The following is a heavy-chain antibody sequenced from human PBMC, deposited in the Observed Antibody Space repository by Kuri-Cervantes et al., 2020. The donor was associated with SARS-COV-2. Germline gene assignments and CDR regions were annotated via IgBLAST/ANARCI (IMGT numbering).Heavy chain of an antibody. J-gene: IGHJ4*02. D-gene: IGHD1-26*01. CDR2: INHSGST. V-gene: IGHV4-34*01. CDR1: GGSFSGYY. CDR3: ATIYSGSYYY. Sequence: SETLSLTCAVYGGSFSGYYWSWIRQPPGKGLEWIGEINHSGSTYYNPSLKSRVTISVDTSKNQFSLKLSSVTAADTAVYYCATIYSGSYYYWGQGTLVTVSS.